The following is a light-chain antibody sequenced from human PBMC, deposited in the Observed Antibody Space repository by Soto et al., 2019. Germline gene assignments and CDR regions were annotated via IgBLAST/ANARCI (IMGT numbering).Light chain of an antibody. Sequence: DIQMTQSPSTLSASVGDRVTITCRASQRINSWLAWYQQKPGKAPNLLIYDASTLESGVPSRFSGSGSGTEFTLTITSLQGGDFATYYCQQYEALWTFGQGTKVEIK. CDR1: QRINSW. CDR2: DAS. J-gene: IGKJ1*01. V-gene: IGKV1-5*01. CDR3: QQYEALWT.